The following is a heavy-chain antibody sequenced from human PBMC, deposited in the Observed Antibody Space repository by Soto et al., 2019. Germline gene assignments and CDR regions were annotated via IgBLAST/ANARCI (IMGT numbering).Heavy chain of an antibody. D-gene: IGHD6-6*01. CDR3: ARESIAARPPYFDY. CDR2: IYRGGST. CDR1: GDSIRNLY. J-gene: IGHJ4*02. V-gene: IGHV4-59*11. Sequence: LSLTCSVSGDSIRNLYWSWIRQPLGKGLEWIGYIYRGGSTKYNPSLKSRLTMSADTSKNQFSLKLTSVTAADTAVYYCARESIAARPPYFDYCGQGTLVTVSS.